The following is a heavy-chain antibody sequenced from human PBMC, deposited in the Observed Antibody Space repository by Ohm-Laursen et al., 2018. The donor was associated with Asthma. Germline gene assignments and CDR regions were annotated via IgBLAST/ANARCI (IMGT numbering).Heavy chain of an antibody. CDR3: ARELNDYSNYGLRGVLDY. V-gene: IGHV3-23*01. Sequence: GSLRLSCAASGFTFSSNAMSWVRHAPGQGLEWVSAISGGGDNTNYADSVKGRFTIFRDESKNTLFLQMNSLRAEDTAVYYCARELNDYSNYGLRGVLDYWGQGTLVTVSS. CDR2: ISGGGDNT. D-gene: IGHD4-11*01. CDR1: GFTFSSNA. J-gene: IGHJ4*02.